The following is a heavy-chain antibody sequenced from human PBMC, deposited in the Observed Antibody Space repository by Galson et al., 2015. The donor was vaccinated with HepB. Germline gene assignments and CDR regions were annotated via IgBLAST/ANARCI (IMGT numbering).Heavy chain of an antibody. CDR1: GGSISSGSYY. CDR2: IYYNGNP. CDR3: ARTNRGALAMT. V-gene: IGHV4-31*03. D-gene: IGHD2-8*01. J-gene: IGHJ5*02. Sequence: TLSLTCTVSGGSISSGSYYWSWIRQHPGKGLEWIGYIYYNGNPYYNPSLKSRVTISLDTSKSQFSLRLSSVTAADTAVYFCARTNRGALAMTWGQGTLVAVSS.